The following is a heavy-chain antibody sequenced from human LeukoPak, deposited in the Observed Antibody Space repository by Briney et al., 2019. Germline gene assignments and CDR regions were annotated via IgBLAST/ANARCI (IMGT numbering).Heavy chain of an antibody. D-gene: IGHD1-26*01. Sequence: ASVKVSCKASGYTFTGCYIHWVRQAPGQGLEWMGWINPNSGGTNYAQKFQGRVTMTRDKSITTAYMELSRLTSDDTAVYYCTRERPREFDYWGQGTLVTVSS. J-gene: IGHJ4*02. CDR3: TRERPREFDY. V-gene: IGHV1-2*02. CDR2: INPNSGGT. CDR1: GYTFTGCY.